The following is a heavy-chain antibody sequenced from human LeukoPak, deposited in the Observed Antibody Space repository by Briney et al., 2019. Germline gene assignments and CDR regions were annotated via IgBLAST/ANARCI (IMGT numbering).Heavy chain of an antibody. CDR2: ISGSGGST. D-gene: IGHD2-2*01. CDR3: AKASRYCSSTSCYDSPYYYYGMDV. CDR1: GFTFSSYA. V-gene: IGHV3-23*01. J-gene: IGHJ6*02. Sequence: GGSLRLSCAASGFTFSSYAMSWVRQAPGKGLEWVSAISGSGGSTYYADSVKGRFTISRDNAKNSLCLQMNSLRAEDTAVYYCAKASRYCSSTSCYDSPYYYYGMDVWGQGTTVTVSS.